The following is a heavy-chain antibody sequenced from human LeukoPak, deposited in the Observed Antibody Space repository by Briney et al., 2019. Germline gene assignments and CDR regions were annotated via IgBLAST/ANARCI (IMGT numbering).Heavy chain of an antibody. J-gene: IGHJ5*02. D-gene: IGHD2-15*01. CDR1: GYTFTGHY. CDR3: ARGGSCSGGSCSYNWFDP. Sequence: GASVKVSCKASGYTFTGHYMYWVRQAPGQGLEWMGWINPNSGGTNYAQKFQGRVTMTRDTSIGTAYMELSRLRSDDTAVYYCARGGSCSGGSCSYNWFDPWGQGTLVTVSS. CDR2: INPNSGGT. V-gene: IGHV1-2*02.